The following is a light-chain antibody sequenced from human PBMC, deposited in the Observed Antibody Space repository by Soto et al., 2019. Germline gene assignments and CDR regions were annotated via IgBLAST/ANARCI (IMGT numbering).Light chain of an antibody. CDR2: EGS. J-gene: IGLJ1*01. V-gene: IGLV2-23*01. CDR3: CSYAGSSTWV. CDR1: SSDVGSYKF. Sequence: QSALTQPASVSGSPGQSITISCTGTSSDVGSYKFVSWYQQHPDKAPKLMIYEGSKRPSGVSNRFSGSKSGNTASLTISGLQAEDEADYYCCSYAGSSTWVFGTGTKLTVL.